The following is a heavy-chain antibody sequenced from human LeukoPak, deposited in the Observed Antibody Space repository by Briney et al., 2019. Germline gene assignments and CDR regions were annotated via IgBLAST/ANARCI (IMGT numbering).Heavy chain of an antibody. V-gene: IGHV3-48*03. CDR3: ASHVVVTAIEDYYYGMDV. CDR2: ISSSGSTI. J-gene: IGHJ6*02. CDR1: GFTFSSYK. D-gene: IGHD2-21*02. Sequence: GGSLRLSCAASGFTFSSYKMNWVRQAPGKGLEWVSYISSSGSTIYYADSVKGRFTISRDNAKNSLYLQMNSLRAEDTAVYYCASHVVVTAIEDYYYGMDVWGQGTTVTVSS.